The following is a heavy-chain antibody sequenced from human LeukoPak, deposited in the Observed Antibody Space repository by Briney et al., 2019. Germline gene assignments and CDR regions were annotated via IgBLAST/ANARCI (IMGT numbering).Heavy chain of an antibody. CDR3: ARSPSGYDFDY. Sequence: SETTSLSCTVSGGSISSSSYYWGWIRQPPGKGLEWIGSIYYSGSTYYNPSLKSRVTISVDTSKNQFSLKLSSVTAADTAVYYCARSPSGYDFDYWGQGTLVTVSS. J-gene: IGHJ4*02. D-gene: IGHD5-12*01. V-gene: IGHV4-39*01. CDR2: IYYSGST. CDR1: GGSISSSSYY.